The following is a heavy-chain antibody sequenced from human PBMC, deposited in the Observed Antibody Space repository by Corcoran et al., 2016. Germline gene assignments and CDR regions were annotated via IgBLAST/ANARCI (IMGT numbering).Heavy chain of an antibody. Sequence: EVQLVESGGGLIQPGGSLRLSCAASGFTVSSNYMSWVRQAPGKGLEWVSVIYSGGSTYYADSVKGRFTITGDNSKNTLYLKMNSLRAEDTAVYYCARPRGDGSDYGMDVWGQGTTVTVSS. J-gene: IGHJ6*02. D-gene: IGHD3-10*01. V-gene: IGHV3-53*01. CDR1: GFTVSSNY. CDR3: ARPRGDGSDYGMDV. CDR2: IYSGGST.